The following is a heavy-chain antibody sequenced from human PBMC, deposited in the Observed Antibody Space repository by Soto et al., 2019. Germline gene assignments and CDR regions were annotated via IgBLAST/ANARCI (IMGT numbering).Heavy chain of an antibody. V-gene: IGHV4-59*01. J-gene: IGHJ4*02. CDR2: IDYSGST. Sequence: PSETLSLTCTVSGFSISSYYWGWIRQPPGKGLEWIGYIDYSGSTNYNPSRKSRVTISVDTSKNQFSLKVSSVTAADTAVYYCARVAHCGGDCYPFYFDYGGQGTLVIVTS. CDR3: ARVAHCGGDCYPFYFDY. D-gene: IGHD2-21*02. CDR1: GFSISSYY.